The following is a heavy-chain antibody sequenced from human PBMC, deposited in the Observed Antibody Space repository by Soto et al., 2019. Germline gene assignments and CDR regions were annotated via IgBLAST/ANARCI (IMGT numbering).Heavy chain of an antibody. Sequence: GGSLRLSCAASGFTFSSYEMNWVRQAPGKGLEWVSYISSSGSTIYYADSVKGRFTISRDNAKNSLYLQMNSLRAEDTAVYYCASFMIVVVNDAFDIWGQGTMVTVSS. CDR2: ISSSGSTI. D-gene: IGHD3-22*01. CDR1: GFTFSSYE. V-gene: IGHV3-48*03. CDR3: ASFMIVVVNDAFDI. J-gene: IGHJ3*02.